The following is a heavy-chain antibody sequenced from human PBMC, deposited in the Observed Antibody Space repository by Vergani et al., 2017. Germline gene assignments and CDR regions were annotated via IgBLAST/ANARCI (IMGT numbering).Heavy chain of an antibody. J-gene: IGHJ6*03. CDR1: GGSISSGSYY. CDR2: IYSSGST. CDR3: ARDPDYYGSGANMDV. D-gene: IGHD3-10*01. V-gene: IGHV4-61*02. Sequence: QVQLQESGPGLVKPSQTLSHTCTVSGGSISSGSYYWSWIRQPAGKGLEWIGRIYSSGSTNHNPSLKSRVAISVDTSKNQFSLKLSSVTAADTAVYYCARDPDYYGSGANMDVWGKGTTVTVSS.